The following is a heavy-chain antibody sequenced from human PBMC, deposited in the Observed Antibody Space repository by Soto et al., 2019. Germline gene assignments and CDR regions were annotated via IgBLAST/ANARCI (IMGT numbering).Heavy chain of an antibody. V-gene: IGHV1-69*06. CDR2: IIPIFGTA. CDR1: GVTFSSYA. CDR3: ATLSKGTYYYYGMDV. Sequence: SVKVSCKASGVTFSSYAISWVRQAPGQGLEWMGGIIPIFGTANYAQKFQGRVTITADKSTSTAYMELSSLRSEDTAVYYCATLSKGTYYYYGMDVWGQGTTVTVSS. J-gene: IGHJ6*02.